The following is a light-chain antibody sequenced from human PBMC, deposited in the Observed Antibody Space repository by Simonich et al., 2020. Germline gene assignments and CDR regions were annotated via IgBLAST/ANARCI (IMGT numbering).Light chain of an antibody. V-gene: IGLV3-10*01. CDR3: YSTDSSGNHRV. CDR2: EDS. J-gene: IGLJ2*01. Sequence: SYELTQPPSVSVSPGQTARITCSGDALPKKYAYWYPQKSGQAPVLVIYEDSKRPSGIPGRFSGSSSGTMATWTISGAQVEDEADYYCYSTDSSGNHRVFGGGTKLTVL. CDR1: ALPKKY.